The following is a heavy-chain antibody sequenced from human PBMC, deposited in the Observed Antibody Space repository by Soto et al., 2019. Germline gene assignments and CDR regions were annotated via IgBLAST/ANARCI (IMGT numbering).Heavy chain of an antibody. J-gene: IGHJ4*02. CDR2: IYYDGSNK. V-gene: IGHV3-33*01. CDR1: GFAFSAYG. D-gene: IGHD4-17*01. CDR3: ARVWGTVTSDY. Sequence: QVHPVESGGGVVQPGRSLRLSCAASGFAFSAYGMHWVRQAPGKGLEWVAMIYYDGSNKYYADSVKGRFTISRDNSKNTLYLQMSSLRAEDTALYYCARVWGTVTSDYWGQGTLVTVSS.